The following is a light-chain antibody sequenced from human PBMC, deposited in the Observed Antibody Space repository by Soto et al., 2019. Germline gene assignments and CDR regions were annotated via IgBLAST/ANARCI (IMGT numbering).Light chain of an antibody. CDR3: CSYAGSSTFVV. Sequence: QSALTQPASVSGSPGQSITISCTGTSSDVGSYNLVSWYQQHPGKAPKLMIYEGSTRPSGVSNSFSGSKSGNTASLTISGLQAEDEADYYCCSYAGSSTFVVFGGGTKLTVL. J-gene: IGLJ2*01. CDR2: EGS. CDR1: SSDVGSYNL. V-gene: IGLV2-23*03.